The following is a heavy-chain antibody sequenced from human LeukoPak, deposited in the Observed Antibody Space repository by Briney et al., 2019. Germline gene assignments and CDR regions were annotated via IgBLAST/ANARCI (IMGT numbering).Heavy chain of an antibody. CDR1: GFTFSSYA. CDR3: ARENRLDGGNSVDY. CDR2: ISYDGSNK. D-gene: IGHD4-23*01. V-gene: IGHV3-30-3*01. J-gene: IGHJ4*02. Sequence: GGSLRLSCAASGFTFSSYAMHWVRQAPGKGLEWVAVISYDGSNKYYADSVKGRFTISRDNSKNTLYLQMNSLRAEDTAVYYCARENRLDGGNSVDYWGQGTLVTVSS.